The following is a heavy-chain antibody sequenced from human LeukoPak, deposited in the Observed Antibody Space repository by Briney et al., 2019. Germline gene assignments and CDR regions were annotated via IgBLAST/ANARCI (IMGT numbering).Heavy chain of an antibody. CDR1: GYTFNTHS. J-gene: IGHJ4*02. CDR3: ARIRFYYHRGPDLDLYYFDY. CDR2: INADTGKP. D-gene: IGHD3-22*01. Sequence: ASVKVSCKASGYTFNTHSITWVRQAPGQGLEWLGWINADTGKPTYAQDFTGRFVFSLDTSVSTAYLQISSLKAEDTAVYYCARIRFYYHRGPDLDLYYFDYWGQGTLVTVSS. V-gene: IGHV7-4-1*02.